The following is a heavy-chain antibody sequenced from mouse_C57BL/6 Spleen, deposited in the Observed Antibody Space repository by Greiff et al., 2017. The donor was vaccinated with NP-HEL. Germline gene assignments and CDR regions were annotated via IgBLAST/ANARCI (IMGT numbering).Heavy chain of an antibody. J-gene: IGHJ3*01. CDR1: GYTFTSYW. CDR3: ARCAYYSNYEFAY. Sequence: QVQLQQPGAELVMPGASVKLSCKASGYTFTSYWMHWVKQRPGQGLEWIGEIDPSDSYTNYNQKFKGKSTLTVDKSSSTAYMQLSSLTSEDSAVYCAARCAYYSNYEFAYWGQGTLVTVSA. D-gene: IGHD2-5*01. CDR2: IDPSDSYT. V-gene: IGHV1-69*01.